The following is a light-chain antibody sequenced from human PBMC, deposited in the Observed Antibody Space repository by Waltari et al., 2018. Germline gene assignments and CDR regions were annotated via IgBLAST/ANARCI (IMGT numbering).Light chain of an antibody. CDR1: QSLLHSNGYNY. Sequence: DIVMTQSPLSLPVTPGEPASISCRSSQSLLHSNGYNYLDWYLQKPGQSPQVLIYLGSNRASGVTDRFSGSGSGTDFTLKISSVEAEDVGVYYCMQALQTPFTFGQGTKLEIK. CDR3: MQALQTPFT. CDR2: LGS. J-gene: IGKJ2*01. V-gene: IGKV2-28*01.